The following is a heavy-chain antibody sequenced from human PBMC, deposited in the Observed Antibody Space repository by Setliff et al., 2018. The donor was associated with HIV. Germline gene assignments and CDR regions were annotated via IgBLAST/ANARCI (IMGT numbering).Heavy chain of an antibody. V-gene: IGHV1-18*01. CDR2: ISAYNGNT. J-gene: IGHJ4*02. Sequence: ASVKVSCKASGYTFTSYGISWVRQAPGQGLEWMGWISAYNGNTNYAQKLQGRVTITTDESTTTAYMELSSLRSEDTAMYYCANMDLAMVTPGDDYWGQGTLVTVSS. D-gene: IGHD5-18*01. CDR1: GYTFTSYG. CDR3: ANMDLAMVTPGDDY.